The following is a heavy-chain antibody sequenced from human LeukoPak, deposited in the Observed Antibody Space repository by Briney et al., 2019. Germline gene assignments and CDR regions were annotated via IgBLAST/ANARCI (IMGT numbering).Heavy chain of an antibody. D-gene: IGHD6-19*01. Sequence: GGSLRLSCAASGFTVSSNYMTWVRQAPGEGLEWVSVIYSGDSTYYADSVKGRFTISRDNSKNTLYLQMNSLRAADTAVYYCARITSGWYYFDYWGQGTLVTVSS. J-gene: IGHJ4*02. CDR1: GFTVSSNY. CDR2: IYSGDST. V-gene: IGHV3-66*01. CDR3: ARITSGWYYFDY.